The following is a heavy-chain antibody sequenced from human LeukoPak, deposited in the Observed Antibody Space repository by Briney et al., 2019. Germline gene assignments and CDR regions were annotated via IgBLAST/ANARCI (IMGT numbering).Heavy chain of an antibody. J-gene: IGHJ4*02. CDR2: IYYSGST. V-gene: IGHV4-39*01. Sequence: SETLSLTRTVSGGSISGSSYYWGWIRQPPGKGLEWIGSIYYSGSTYYNPSLKSRVTISVDTSKNQFSLKLNSVTATDTAEYYCARHYGPWGQGTLVTVSS. CDR1: GGSISGSSYY. D-gene: IGHD3-10*01. CDR3: ARHYGP.